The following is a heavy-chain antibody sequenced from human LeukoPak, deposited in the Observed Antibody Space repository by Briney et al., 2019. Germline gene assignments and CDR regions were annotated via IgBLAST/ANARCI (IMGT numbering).Heavy chain of an antibody. J-gene: IGHJ6*03. D-gene: IGHD2-2*02. CDR1: RYTFTSYD. Sequence: ASVKVSCKTSRYTFTSYDINWVREAAGQGLEWMGWMNPKTGRTGFAQKFQGRVTMTRNTSISTAYMELSSLRSEDTAVYYCARRVVCTSCYTASYYYYYMDVWGKGTTVTVSS. V-gene: IGHV1-8*01. CDR3: ARRVVCTSCYTASYYYYYMDV. CDR2: MNPKTGRT.